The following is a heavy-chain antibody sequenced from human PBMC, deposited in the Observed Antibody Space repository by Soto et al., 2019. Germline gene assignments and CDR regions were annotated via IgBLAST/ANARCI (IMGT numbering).Heavy chain of an antibody. D-gene: IGHD3-3*01. V-gene: IGHV1-18*01. CDR3: ARDQGITTFGVYSMYYYGMDV. CDR2: ISTDNGNT. J-gene: IGHJ6*02. Sequence: QVQLVQSGAEVKKPGASVKVSCKASGYTFTSSGISWVRQAPGQGLEWMGLISTDNGNTNYAQHLQGRVSMTTDTSTSTAYMDLRSLRSDDTAVYYCARDQGITTFGVYSMYYYGMDVWGQGTTVTVSS. CDR1: GYTFTSSG.